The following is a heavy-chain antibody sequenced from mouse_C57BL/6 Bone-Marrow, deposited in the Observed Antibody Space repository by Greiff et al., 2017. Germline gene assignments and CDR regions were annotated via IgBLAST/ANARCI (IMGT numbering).Heavy chain of an antibody. V-gene: IGHV10-1*01. D-gene: IGHD1-1*02. J-gene: IGHJ1*03. CDR3: VRHGGYRYWYFDV. CDR2: IRSKSNNYAT. CDR1: GFSFNTYA. Sequence: EVQRVESGGGLVQPTGSLKLSCAASGFSFNTYAMNWVRQAPGKGLEWVARIRSKSNNYATYYADSVKDRFTISRDDSESMLYLQMNNLKAEDTAMYYCVRHGGYRYWYFDVWGTGTTVTVSS.